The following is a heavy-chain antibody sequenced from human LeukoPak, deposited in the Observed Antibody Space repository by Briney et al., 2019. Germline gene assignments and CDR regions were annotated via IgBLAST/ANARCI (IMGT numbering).Heavy chain of an antibody. Sequence: SETLSLTCTVSGGSISSTSYYWGWIRQPPGKGLEWIGSIYYSGSIYYNPSLKSRVTISVDTSKNQFSLKLSSVTAADTAVYYCARPSGGVARRFDYWGQGTLVTVSS. V-gene: IGHV4-39*01. J-gene: IGHJ4*02. D-gene: IGHD2-15*01. CDR2: IYYSGSI. CDR1: GGSISSTSYY. CDR3: ARPSGGVARRFDY.